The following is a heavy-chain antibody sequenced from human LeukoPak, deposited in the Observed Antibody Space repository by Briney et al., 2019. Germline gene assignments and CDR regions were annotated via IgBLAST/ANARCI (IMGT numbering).Heavy chain of an antibody. CDR1: GGSFSGYY. CDR3: ASGATRTYYYGSGSYYRGAFDY. Sequence: ETLSLTCAVYGGSFSGYYWSWIRQPPGKGLEWIGEINHSGSTNYNPSLKSRVTISVDTSKNQFSLKLSSVTAADTAVYYCASGATRTYYYGSGSYYRGAFDYWGQGTLVTVSS. CDR2: INHSGST. D-gene: IGHD3-10*01. J-gene: IGHJ4*02. V-gene: IGHV4-34*01.